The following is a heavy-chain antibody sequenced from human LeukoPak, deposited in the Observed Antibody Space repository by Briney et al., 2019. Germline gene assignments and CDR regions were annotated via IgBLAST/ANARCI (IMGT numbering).Heavy chain of an antibody. CDR1: GFTFSSYA. J-gene: IGHJ4*02. D-gene: IGHD6-13*01. CDR2: ISGRGYST. V-gene: IGHV3-23*01. CDR3: ARVRSSSWSYFDY. Sequence: GGSLRLSCAASGFTFSSYAMSWVRQAPGKGLEWVSAISGRGYSTYYADSVKGRFIISRDNSRDTLYLQMNSLRAEDTAVYYCARVRSSSWSYFDYWGQGTLVTVSS.